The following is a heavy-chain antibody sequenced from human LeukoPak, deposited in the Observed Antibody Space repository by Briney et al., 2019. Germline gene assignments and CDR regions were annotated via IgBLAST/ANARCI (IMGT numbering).Heavy chain of an antibody. V-gene: IGHV3-7*01. D-gene: IGHD2-15*01. J-gene: IGHJ4*02. CDR2: IMQDGSER. Sequence: GGSLRLSCAASGFTFNSYWMSWVRQAPGKGLEWVANIMQDGSERYYVGSVRGRFTISRENAKSSLYLEMNSLRAEDTAVYYCARGREDCSRGSCYPFDYWGQGTLVTVSS. CDR1: GFTFNSYW. CDR3: ARGREDCSRGSCYPFDY.